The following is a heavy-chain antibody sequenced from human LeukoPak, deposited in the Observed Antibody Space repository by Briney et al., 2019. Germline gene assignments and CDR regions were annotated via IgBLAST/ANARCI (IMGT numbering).Heavy chain of an antibody. CDR3: ARDGHYYDILTGYSNDAFDI. J-gene: IGHJ3*02. CDR1: GYTFTSYG. Sequence: AASVKVSCKASGYTFTSYGISWVRQAPGQGLEWMGWISAYNGNTNYAQKLQGRVTMTTDTSTSTAYMELRSLRSDDTAVYYCARDGHYYDILTGYSNDAFDIWGQGTMVTVSS. V-gene: IGHV1-18*01. CDR2: ISAYNGNT. D-gene: IGHD3-9*01.